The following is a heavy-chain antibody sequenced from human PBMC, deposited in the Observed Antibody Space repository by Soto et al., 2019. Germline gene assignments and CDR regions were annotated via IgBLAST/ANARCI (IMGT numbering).Heavy chain of an antibody. CDR3: AREGNHCGGGSCYDDAFDI. J-gene: IGHJ3*02. D-gene: IGHD2-15*01. CDR2: INSDGSST. V-gene: IGHV3-74*01. CDR1: GFTFSSYW. Sequence: EVQLVESGGGLVQPGGSLRLSCAASGFTFSSYWMHWVRQAPGKGLVWVSRINSDGSSTSYADSVKGRFTISRDNAKNTLYLQMNSLRAEDTAVYYCAREGNHCGGGSCYDDAFDIWGQGTMVTVSS.